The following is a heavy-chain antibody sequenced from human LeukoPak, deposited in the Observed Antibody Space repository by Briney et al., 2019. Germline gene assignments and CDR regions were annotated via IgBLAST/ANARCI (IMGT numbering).Heavy chain of an antibody. V-gene: IGHV1-18*01. D-gene: IGHD3-16*01. CDR3: ARFGRGYDYAYGNNDY. Sequence: ASVKVSCKASGYIFSNYAINWVRQAPGQGLEWMGWISAYNGNTKYAQKLQGRVTMTTDKSTSTAYMELRSLISDDTAVYYCARFGRGYDYAYGNNDYWGQGTLVTVSS. J-gene: IGHJ4*02. CDR1: GYIFSNYA. CDR2: ISAYNGNT.